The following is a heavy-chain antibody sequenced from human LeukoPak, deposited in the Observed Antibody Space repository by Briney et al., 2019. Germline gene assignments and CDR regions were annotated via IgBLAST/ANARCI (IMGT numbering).Heavy chain of an antibody. D-gene: IGHD1-14*01. CDR1: GGSISSGGYY. V-gene: IGHV4-30-2*01. CDR3: ARLCARPVYYFDY. Sequence: SETLSLTCTVSGGSISSGGYYWSWIRQPPGKGLEWIGYIYHSGSTYYNPSLKSRVPISVDRSKNQFSLKLSSVTAADTAVYYCARLCARPVYYFDYWGQGTLVTVSS. J-gene: IGHJ4*02. CDR2: IYHSGST.